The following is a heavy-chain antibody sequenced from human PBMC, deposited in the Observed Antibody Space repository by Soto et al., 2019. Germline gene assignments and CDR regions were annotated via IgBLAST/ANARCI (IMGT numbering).Heavy chain of an antibody. J-gene: IGHJ6*04. V-gene: IGHV3-15*01. Sequence: GSLRLSCAASGFSFRNAWMSWVRQAPGKGLEWVGHIKSQGDGGTRDYAAPVKGRFTISRDDSKNTLFLQMNSLKNEDTAVYFCTTDLQAYCDGTTCYAGNYYYDDMDVWGKGTKVTVSS. CDR3: TTDLQAYCDGTTCYAGNYYYDDMDV. CDR2: IKSQGDGGTR. D-gene: IGHD2-2*01. CDR1: GFSFRNAW.